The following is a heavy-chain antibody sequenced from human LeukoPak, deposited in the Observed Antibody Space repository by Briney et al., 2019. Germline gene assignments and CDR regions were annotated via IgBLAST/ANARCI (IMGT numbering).Heavy chain of an antibody. Sequence: GASVTVTCTASGYTFTSYAMNRVRQAPGQGLEWMGWINTNTGNPTYAQGFTGRFVFSLDTSVSTAYLQISSLKAEDTAVYYCARRPLRYYYYGMDVWGQGTTVTASS. CDR2: INTNTGNP. CDR1: GYTFTSYA. CDR3: ARRPLRYYYYGMDV. V-gene: IGHV7-4-1*02. J-gene: IGHJ6*02.